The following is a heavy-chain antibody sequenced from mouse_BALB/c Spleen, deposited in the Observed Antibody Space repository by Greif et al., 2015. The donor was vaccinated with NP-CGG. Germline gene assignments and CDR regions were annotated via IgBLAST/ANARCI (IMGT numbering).Heavy chain of an antibody. J-gene: IGHJ4*01. Sequence: QVQLQQPGAELVRPGASVKLSCKASGYTFTSYWINWVKQRPGQGLEWIGNIYPSDSYTNYNQKFKDKATLTVDKSSSPAYMQLSSPTSEDSAVYYCTRRNGNYLFAMDYWGQGTSVTVSS. D-gene: IGHD2-1*01. V-gene: IGHV1-69*02. CDR2: IYPSDSYT. CDR1: GYTFTSYW. CDR3: TRRNGNYLFAMDY.